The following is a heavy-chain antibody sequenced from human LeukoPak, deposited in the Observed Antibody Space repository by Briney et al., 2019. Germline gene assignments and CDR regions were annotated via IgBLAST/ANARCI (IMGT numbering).Heavy chain of an antibody. Sequence: SSETLSLTCAVYGGSFSGYYWSWIRQPPGKGLEWIGEINHSGSTNYNPSLKSRVTISVDTSKNQFSLKLSSVTAADTAVYYCARKSRSSGWFWGLDYWGQGTLVTVSS. J-gene: IGHJ4*02. CDR1: GGSFSGYY. D-gene: IGHD6-19*01. CDR2: INHSGST. V-gene: IGHV4-34*01. CDR3: ARKSRSSGWFWGLDY.